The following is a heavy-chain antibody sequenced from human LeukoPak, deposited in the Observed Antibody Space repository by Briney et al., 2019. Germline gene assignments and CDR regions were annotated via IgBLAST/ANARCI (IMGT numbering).Heavy chain of an antibody. CDR3: AKDHLDYGDPDY. Sequence: PGGSLRLSCAASGFTFSSYAMSWVRQAPGKGLEWVSDISGSGSSTYYADSVKGRFTISRDNSKNTLYLQMNSLRAEDTAVYYCAKDHLDYGDPDYWGQGTLVTVSS. D-gene: IGHD4-17*01. V-gene: IGHV3-23*01. CDR1: GFTFSSYA. CDR2: ISGSGSST. J-gene: IGHJ4*02.